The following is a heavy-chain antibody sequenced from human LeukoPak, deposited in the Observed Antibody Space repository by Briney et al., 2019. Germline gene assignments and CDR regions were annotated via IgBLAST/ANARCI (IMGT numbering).Heavy chain of an antibody. CDR3: ARGLPPRRNYDSRGYYSYYLDY. V-gene: IGHV1-18*01. D-gene: IGHD3-22*01. J-gene: IGHJ4*02. Sequence: ASVKVSCKASGYTFTSYGISWVRQAPGQGLEWMGWISAYNGNTKYAQKFQGRVTLTTDTSTSTAYMELRSLRSDDTAVYYCARGLPPRRNYDSRGYYSYYLDYWGQGTLVTVSS. CDR2: ISAYNGNT. CDR1: GYTFTSYG.